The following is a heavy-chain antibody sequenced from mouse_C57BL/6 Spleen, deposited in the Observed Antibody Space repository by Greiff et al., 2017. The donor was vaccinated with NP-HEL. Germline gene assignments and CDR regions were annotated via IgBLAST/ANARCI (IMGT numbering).Heavy chain of an antibody. D-gene: IGHD4-1*01. Sequence: EVQLQQSGPELVKPGASVKISCKASGYTFTDYYMNWVKQSHGKSLEWIGDINPNNGGTSYNQKFKGKDTLTVDKSSSTAYIELRSLTSEDSAVYYCARSPGTGYWGQGTTLTVSS. CDR3: ARSPGTGY. V-gene: IGHV1-26*01. CDR2: INPNNGGT. CDR1: GYTFTDYY. J-gene: IGHJ2*01.